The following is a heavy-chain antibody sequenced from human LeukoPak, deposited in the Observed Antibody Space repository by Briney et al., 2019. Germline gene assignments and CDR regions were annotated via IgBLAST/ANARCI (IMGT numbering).Heavy chain of an antibody. CDR1: GGSISSYY. J-gene: IGHJ4*02. Sequence: SETLSLTCTVSGGSISSYYWSWIRQPPGKGLEWIGYIYYSGGTNYNPSLKSRVTTSVDTSKNQFSLKLSSVTAADTAVYYCARKGVESVYFDYWGQGTLVTVSS. V-gene: IGHV4-59*12. CDR3: ARKGVESVYFDY. D-gene: IGHD3-3*01. CDR2: IYYSGGT.